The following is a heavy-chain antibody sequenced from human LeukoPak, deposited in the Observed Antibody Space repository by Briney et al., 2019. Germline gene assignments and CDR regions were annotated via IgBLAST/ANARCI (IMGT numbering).Heavy chain of an antibody. CDR2: IKQESSEK. J-gene: IGHJ4*02. CDR3: AKDHGSGWPGSMYYFDY. D-gene: IGHD6-19*01. V-gene: IGHV3-7*03. CDR1: GFTFSRYW. Sequence: GGSLRLSCAASGFTFSRYWMSWVRQAPGEGPEWVANIKQESSEKNYVDAVKGRFSISRDNAKNSLYLQMNSLRAEDTAVYYCAKDHGSGWPGSMYYFDYWGQGTLVTVSS.